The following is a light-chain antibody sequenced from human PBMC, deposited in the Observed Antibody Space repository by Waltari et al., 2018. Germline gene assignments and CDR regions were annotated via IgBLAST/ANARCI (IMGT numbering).Light chain of an antibody. Sequence: QSVLTQPPSASGTPGQRVTISCSGSTSNIGSNVVNWYQQFPGKAPKLLIYRSDQRPSGVPDRFSGSKSGTSASLAISGLQSEDEADYYCAAWDDSLHGHWVSGGGTKVTVL. CDR3: AAWDDSLHGHWV. CDR1: TSNIGSNV. J-gene: IGLJ3*02. V-gene: IGLV1-44*01. CDR2: RSD.